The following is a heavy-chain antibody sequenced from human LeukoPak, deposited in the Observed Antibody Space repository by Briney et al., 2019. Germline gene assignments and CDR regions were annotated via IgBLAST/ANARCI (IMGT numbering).Heavy chain of an antibody. J-gene: IGHJ3*02. CDR2: ISAYSGDT. CDR1: GYTFTSFA. Sequence: ASVKVSCKASGYTFTSFALSWVRQAPGQGLEWMGWISAYSGDTNYAPKSQDRLTMTTDTSTSTAYMELRSLRYDDTAVYYCAREFGGRGTFDIWGQGTMITVPS. CDR3: AREFGGRGTFDI. V-gene: IGHV1-18*01. D-gene: IGHD3-16*01.